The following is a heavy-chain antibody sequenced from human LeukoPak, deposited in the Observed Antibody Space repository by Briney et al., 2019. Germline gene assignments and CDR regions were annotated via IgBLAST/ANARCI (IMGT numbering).Heavy chain of an antibody. D-gene: IGHD3-22*01. Sequence: GGSLRLSCAASGFTFSSYSMNWVRQAPGKGLEWASAISGSGGSTYYADSVKGRFTISRDNSKNTLYLQMNSLRAEDTAVYYCAKGHLSGGCDSSGYCSYYYMDVWGKGTTVTISS. CDR2: ISGSGGST. V-gene: IGHV3-23*01. CDR3: AKGHLSGGCDSSGYCSYYYMDV. J-gene: IGHJ6*03. CDR1: GFTFSSYS.